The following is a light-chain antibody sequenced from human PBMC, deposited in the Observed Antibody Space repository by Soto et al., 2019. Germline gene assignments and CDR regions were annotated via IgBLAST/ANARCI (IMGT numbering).Light chain of an antibody. CDR2: DSS. J-gene: IGKJ1*01. CDR1: QSLSSN. CDR3: QQYNSWLWT. Sequence: EIVLTQSPATLSLSPGERATLSCRASQSLSSNFLAWYQQKPGQPPRLLIYDSSTRATGFPDRFSGSGSGTEFTLIISSLQSEDSAVYYCQQYNSWLWTFGQGTKVDIK. V-gene: IGKV3D-15*01.